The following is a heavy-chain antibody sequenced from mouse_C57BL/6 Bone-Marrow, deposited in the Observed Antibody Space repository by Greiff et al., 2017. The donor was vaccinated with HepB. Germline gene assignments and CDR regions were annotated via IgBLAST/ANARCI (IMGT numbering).Heavy chain of an antibody. V-gene: IGHV14-1*01. CDR2: IDPEDGDT. D-gene: IGHD1-1*01. J-gene: IGHJ2*01. CDR1: GFNIKDYY. Sequence: VQLKESGAELVRPGASVKLSCTASGFNIKDYYMHWVKQRPEQGLEWIGRIDPEDGDTEYAPKFQGKATMTADPSSNTAYLQLSSLTSEDTAVYYCTTRYGSPYYWGQGTTLTVSS. CDR3: TTRYGSPYY.